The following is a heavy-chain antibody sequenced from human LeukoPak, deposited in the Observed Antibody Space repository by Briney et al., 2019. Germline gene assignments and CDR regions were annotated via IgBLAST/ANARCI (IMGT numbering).Heavy chain of an antibody. CDR2: IYTSGST. CDR1: GGSISSGDYY. Sequence: SETLSLTCTVSGGSISSGDYYWSWIRQPPGKGLEWIGRIYTSGSTNYNPSLKSRVTMSVDTSKNQFSLKLSSVTAADTAVYYCARDGYNYWYYFDYWGQGTLVTVSS. J-gene: IGHJ4*02. D-gene: IGHD5-24*01. CDR3: ARDGYNYWYYFDY. V-gene: IGHV4-61*02.